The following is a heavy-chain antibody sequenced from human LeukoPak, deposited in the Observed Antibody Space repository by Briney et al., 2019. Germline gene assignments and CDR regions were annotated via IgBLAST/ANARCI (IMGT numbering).Heavy chain of an antibody. CDR1: GFTFSSYG. CDR2: IWYDGSNK. D-gene: IGHD3-22*01. CDR3: ARYYDSSGYMWFDP. Sequence: PGGSLRLSCAASGFTFSSYGMHWVRQAPGKGLEWVAVIWYDGSNKYYADSVKGRFTISRDNSRNTLYLQMNSLRAEDTAVYYCARYYDSSGYMWFDPWGQGTLVTVSS. V-gene: IGHV3-33*01. J-gene: IGHJ5*02.